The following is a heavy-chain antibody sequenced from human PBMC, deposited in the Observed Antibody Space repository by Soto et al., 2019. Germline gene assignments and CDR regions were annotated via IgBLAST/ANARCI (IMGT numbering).Heavy chain of an antibody. CDR1: GFTFNTYG. J-gene: IGHJ6*02. CDR2: ITYDGSNK. CDR3: AKPPGEEGAYGMDV. D-gene: IGHD1-26*01. V-gene: IGHV3-30*18. Sequence: QVQLVEAGGGVVQPGRSLRLSCAASGFTFNTYGMHWVRQAPGKGLVWVAVITYDGSNKDYGDSVKGRFTISGDNSKETRYLQMNSLRADATAVYNCAKPPGEEGAYGMDVWGQGTTVTVSS.